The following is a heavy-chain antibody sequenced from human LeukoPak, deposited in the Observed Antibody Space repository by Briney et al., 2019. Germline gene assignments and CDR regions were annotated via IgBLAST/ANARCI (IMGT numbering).Heavy chain of an antibody. CDR1: DYSIRSGYY. D-gene: IGHD1-26*01. CDR2: TYHTGST. CDR3: ARRSYDRFTFDS. J-gene: IGHJ4*02. V-gene: IGHV4-38-2*01. Sequence: PSETLSLTCAVFDYSIRSGYYWGWFRQPPGKGLEWIATTYHTGSTYYNPSLKSRVTISVDKSKNHFSLKVTSVTAADTAVYYCARRSYDRFTFDSWGQGTLVTVSS.